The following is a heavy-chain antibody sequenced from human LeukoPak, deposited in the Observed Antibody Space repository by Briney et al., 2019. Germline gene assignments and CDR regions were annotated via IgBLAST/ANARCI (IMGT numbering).Heavy chain of an antibody. CDR3: AREDLFVVVTATPIGANWFDP. Sequence: SETLSLTCTVSGGSISSSSYYWGWIRQPPGKGLEWIGSIYYSGSTYYNPSLKSRVTISVDTSKNQFSLKLSSLTAADTAGLYCAREDLFVVVTATPIGANWFDPWGQGTLVTVSS. CDR2: IYYSGST. D-gene: IGHD2-21*02. J-gene: IGHJ5*02. CDR1: GGSISSSSYY. V-gene: IGHV4-39*07.